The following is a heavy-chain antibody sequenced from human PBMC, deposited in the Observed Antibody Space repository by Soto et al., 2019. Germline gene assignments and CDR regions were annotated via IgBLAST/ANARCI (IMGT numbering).Heavy chain of an antibody. V-gene: IGHV1-3*04. Sequence: ASVKVSCKASGYTFTTYAIHWVRQAPGQRLEWMGWINTGNGNTKYSQKFQGRPTITRDTSATTAYMELSSLRSEDTAVYYCARDLTTVTHPFDYWGQGTLVTVSS. CDR2: INTGNGNT. CDR1: GYTFTTYA. D-gene: IGHD4-17*01. CDR3: ARDLTTVTHPFDY. J-gene: IGHJ4*02.